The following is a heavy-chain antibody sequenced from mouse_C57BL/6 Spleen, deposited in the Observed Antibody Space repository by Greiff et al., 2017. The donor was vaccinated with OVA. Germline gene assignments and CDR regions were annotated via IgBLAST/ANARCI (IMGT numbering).Heavy chain of an antibody. J-gene: IGHJ1*03. CDR3: ARPIYDGYYWDFDV. D-gene: IGHD2-3*01. CDR2: INPNNGGT. V-gene: IGHV1-22*01. CDR1: GYTFTDYN. Sequence: VQLKESGPELVKPGASVKMSCKASGYTFTDYNMHWVKQSHGKSLEWIGYINPNNGGTSYNQKFKGKAPLTVNKSSSTAYMELRSLTSEDSSVYYCARPIYDGYYWDFDVWGTGTTVTVSS.